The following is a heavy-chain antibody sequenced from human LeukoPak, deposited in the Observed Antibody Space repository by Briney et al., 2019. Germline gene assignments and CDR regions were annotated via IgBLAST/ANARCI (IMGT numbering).Heavy chain of an antibody. D-gene: IGHD3-3*01. CDR2: ISAYNGNT. J-gene: IGHJ4*02. CDR1: GYTFTSYG. CDR3: ARDLTIFIVVILGEFGY. V-gene: IGHV1-18*01. Sequence: ASVKVPCKASGYTFTSYGISWVRQAPGQGLEWMGWISAYNGNTNYAQKLQGRVTMTTHTSTSTAYMELRSLRSHDTAVYYCARDLTIFIVVILGEFGYWGQGTLVTVSS.